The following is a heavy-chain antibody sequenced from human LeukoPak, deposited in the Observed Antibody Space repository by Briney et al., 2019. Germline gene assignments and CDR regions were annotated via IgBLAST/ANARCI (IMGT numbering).Heavy chain of an antibody. V-gene: IGHV3-9*01. D-gene: IGHD3-10*01. Sequence: PGGSLRLSCAASGFTFDDYAMHWVRQAPGKGLEWVSGISWNSGSIGYADSVKGRFTISRDNAKNSLYLQMNSLRAEDTAVYYCARQFPRFGELFLPGYAFDIWGQGTMVTVSS. J-gene: IGHJ3*02. CDR2: ISWNSGSI. CDR1: GFTFDDYA. CDR3: ARQFPRFGELFLPGYAFDI.